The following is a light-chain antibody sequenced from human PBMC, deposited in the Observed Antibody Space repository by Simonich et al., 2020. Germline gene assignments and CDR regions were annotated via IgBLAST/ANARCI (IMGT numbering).Light chain of an antibody. Sequence: QSALTQPASVSGSPGQSITISCTGTSMDVGGYNYVSWYQQHPGKAPQIMIYDVSKRPSGVSNRFSGSKAGNTASLTISGLQAEDDADYYCSSYTSSSTLVFGGGTKLTVL. V-gene: IGLV2-14*01. CDR2: DVS. CDR1: SMDVGGYNY. J-gene: IGLJ3*02. CDR3: SSYTSSSTLV.